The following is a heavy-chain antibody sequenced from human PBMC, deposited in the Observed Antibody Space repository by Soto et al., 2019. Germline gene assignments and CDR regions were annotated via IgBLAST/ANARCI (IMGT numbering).Heavy chain of an antibody. Sequence: QVQLQESGPGLVKPSGTLSLTCAVSGDSISTNHWWTWVRQPPGKGLEWIGEVYHSGSTNYSPSLKSRVVISVDMSNNLFSLTWTSVTAADTAVYYCASSGGGEDYWGQGTLVTVSS. CDR1: GDSISTNHW. D-gene: IGHD3-16*01. CDR2: VYHSGST. J-gene: IGHJ4*02. CDR3: ASSGGGEDY. V-gene: IGHV4-4*02.